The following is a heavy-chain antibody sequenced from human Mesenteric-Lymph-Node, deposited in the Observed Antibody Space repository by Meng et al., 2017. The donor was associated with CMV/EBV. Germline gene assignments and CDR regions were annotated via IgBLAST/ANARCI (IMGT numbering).Heavy chain of an antibody. CDR1: GYTFTIYD. V-gene: IGHV1-8*03. J-gene: IGHJ3*02. CDR3: ARATVTTDAFDI. D-gene: IGHD4-17*01. CDR2: MNPNSGST. Sequence: ASVKVSCKASGYTFTIYDIHWVRQATGQGLEWLGWMNPNSGSTGYAQKFQGRVTITRNTSISTAYMELSSLRPEDTAVYYCARATVTTDAFDIWGQGTMVTVSS.